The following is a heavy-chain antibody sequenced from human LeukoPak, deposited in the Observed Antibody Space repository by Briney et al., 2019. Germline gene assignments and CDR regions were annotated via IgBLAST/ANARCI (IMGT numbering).Heavy chain of an antibody. Sequence: ETLSLTCAVYGGSFSGYYWSWIRQPPGKGLEWVSAISGSGGSTYYADSVKGRFTISRDNSKNTLYLQMNSLRAEDTAVYYCAKGTNWGPPGPFDYWGQGTLVTVSS. J-gene: IGHJ4*02. CDR3: AKGTNWGPPGPFDY. D-gene: IGHD7-27*01. CDR1: GGSFSGYY. V-gene: IGHV3-23*01. CDR2: ISGSGGST.